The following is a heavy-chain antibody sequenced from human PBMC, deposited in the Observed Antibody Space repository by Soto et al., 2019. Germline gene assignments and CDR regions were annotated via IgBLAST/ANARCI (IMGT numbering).Heavy chain of an antibody. V-gene: IGHV3-23*01. CDR3: ANCRYYGSGSYYKWDYFDY. D-gene: IGHD3-10*01. J-gene: IGHJ4*02. CDR1: GFSFSSYA. Sequence: EVQLLGSGGGLVQPGGSLRLSCAASGFSFSSYAMSWVRQAPGKGLEWVSAISVSGGSTYYADSVKGRFTISRDNSDNTLYLQMNSLRAEDTAVYYCANCRYYGSGSYYKWDYFDYWGQGTLVTVSS. CDR2: ISVSGGST.